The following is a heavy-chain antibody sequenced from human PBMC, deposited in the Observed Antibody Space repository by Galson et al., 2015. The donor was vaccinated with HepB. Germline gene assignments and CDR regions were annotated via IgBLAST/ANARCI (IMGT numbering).Heavy chain of an antibody. CDR2: TYSGGSA. J-gene: IGHJ6*02. CDR1: GFTVSNSY. D-gene: IGHD6-6*01. Sequence: SLRLSCAASGFTVSNSYMSWVRQAPGKGLEWVSVTYSGGSAFYADSVKGRFIISRDNSNNTVYLQMNSLRVEDTAMYYCARVRQSSHYYGMDVWGQGTTVAVSS. V-gene: IGHV3-66*01. CDR3: ARVRQSSHYYGMDV.